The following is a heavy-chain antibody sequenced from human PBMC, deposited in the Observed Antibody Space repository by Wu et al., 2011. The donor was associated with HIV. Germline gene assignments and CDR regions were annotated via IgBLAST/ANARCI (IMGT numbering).Heavy chain of an antibody. J-gene: IGHJ6*03. CDR3: ARSPRTAGGFYYSMDV. V-gene: IGHV1-69*04. Sequence: QVQLVQSGAEVKKPGSSVKVSCKASGAIFGNYPITWVRQAPGQGLEWMGRIIPSIGITHYAQKFQGRVTISADKSMTTIDMELSSLKSDDTAVYFCARSPRTAGGFYYSMDVWGKGTTVTVSS. D-gene: IGHD1-1*01. CDR1: GAIFGNYP. CDR2: IIPSIGIT.